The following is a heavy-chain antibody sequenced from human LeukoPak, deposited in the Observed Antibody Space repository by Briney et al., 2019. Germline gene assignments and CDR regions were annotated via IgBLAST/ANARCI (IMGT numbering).Heavy chain of an antibody. CDR3: AKDPTVVRIAHDFDY. CDR1: GFSFSNYG. J-gene: IGHJ4*02. D-gene: IGHD4-23*01. V-gene: IGHV3-30*02. Sequence: GGSLRLSCAASGFSFSNYGMHWVRQAPGKGLEWVAFIRFDGSNKYDADSAKGRFTISRDNSKNTLYLQMNSLRAEDTAVYYCAKDPTVVRIAHDFDYWGQGTLVTVSS. CDR2: IRFDGSNK.